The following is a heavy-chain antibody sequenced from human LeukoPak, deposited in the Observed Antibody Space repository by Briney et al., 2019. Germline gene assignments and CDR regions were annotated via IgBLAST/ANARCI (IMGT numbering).Heavy chain of an antibody. V-gene: IGHV3-23*01. CDR2: VSGSGGNI. CDR3: AKRIAVAGPADY. J-gene: IGHJ4*02. Sequence: GGSLRLSCAASGFTFSSYTMSWVRQAPGKGLEWVSGVSGSGGNIHYADSVKGRFTISRDNSKNTLYLQMNSLRAEDTAVYYCAKRIAVAGPADYWGQGTLVTVSS. CDR1: GFTFSSYT. D-gene: IGHD6-19*01.